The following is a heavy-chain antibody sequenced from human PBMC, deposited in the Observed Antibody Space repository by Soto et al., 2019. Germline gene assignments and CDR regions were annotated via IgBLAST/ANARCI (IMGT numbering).Heavy chain of an antibody. J-gene: IGHJ5*02. CDR3: ARVVYYDFWSGYYTGRWFDT. Sequence: PSETLSLTCTVSGCSVSSGSYYWSWIRQPPGKGLEWIGYIYYSGSTNYNPSLKSRVTISVDTSKNQFSLKLSSVTAADTAVYYCARVVYYDFWSGYYTGRWFDTWGQGTLVTVSS. CDR1: GCSVSSGSYY. V-gene: IGHV4-61*01. CDR2: IYYSGST. D-gene: IGHD3-3*01.